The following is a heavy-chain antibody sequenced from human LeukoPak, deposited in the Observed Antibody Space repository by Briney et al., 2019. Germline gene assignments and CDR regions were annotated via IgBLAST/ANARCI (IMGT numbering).Heavy chain of an antibody. CDR3: ARGLQQLAPFDC. CDR2: IYYSGST. CDR1: GGSISSYY. D-gene: IGHD6-13*01. Sequence: SETLSLTCTVSGGSISSYYRSWIRQPPGKGLEWIGYIYYSGSTNYNPSLKSRVTISVDTSKNQFSLKLTSVTAADTTVYYCARGLQQLAPFDCWGQGTLVTVSS. J-gene: IGHJ4*02. V-gene: IGHV4-59*01.